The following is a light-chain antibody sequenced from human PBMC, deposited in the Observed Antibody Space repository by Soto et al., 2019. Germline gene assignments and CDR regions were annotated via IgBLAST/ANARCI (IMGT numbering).Light chain of an antibody. CDR2: AAS. CDR3: QKSYSAPRK. V-gene: IGKV1-39*01. Sequence: DIQMTHAPCSLDPSACDGVTRTCRASQSISSYLNWYQQKPGKAPNLLIYAASSLQSGVPSRFSGSGPGTDFTLTINSLQPEDFATYYCQKSYSAPRKCGQGTTGDIK. CDR1: QSISSY. J-gene: IGKJ1*01.